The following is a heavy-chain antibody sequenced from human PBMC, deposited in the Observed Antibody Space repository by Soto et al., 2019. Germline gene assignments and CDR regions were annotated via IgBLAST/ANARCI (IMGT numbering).Heavy chain of an antibody. Sequence: QVQLVESGGGVVQPGRSLRLSCAASGFAFSAYGMHWVRQAPGKGLEWVEMIYYDGSNKYYADSVKGRFTISRDNSKNTLYLQMSSLRAEDTALYYCARVGGTVTSEYWGQGTLVTVSS. CDR1: GFAFSAYG. V-gene: IGHV3-33*01. D-gene: IGHD4-17*01. CDR3: ARVGGTVTSEY. CDR2: IYYDGSNK. J-gene: IGHJ4*02.